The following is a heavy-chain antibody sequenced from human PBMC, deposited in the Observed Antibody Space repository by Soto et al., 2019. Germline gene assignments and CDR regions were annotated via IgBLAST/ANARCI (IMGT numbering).Heavy chain of an antibody. Sequence: SETLSLTCAVSGYSISSSYYWGWIRQPPGKGLEWIGSIYHSGSTYYNPSLKSRVTISVDTSKNQFSLKLSSVTAADTAVYYCARAPRGGWFDPWGQGTLVTVSS. CDR1: GYSISSSYY. V-gene: IGHV4-38-2*01. J-gene: IGHJ5*02. D-gene: IGHD3-10*01. CDR2: IYHSGST. CDR3: ARAPRGGWFDP.